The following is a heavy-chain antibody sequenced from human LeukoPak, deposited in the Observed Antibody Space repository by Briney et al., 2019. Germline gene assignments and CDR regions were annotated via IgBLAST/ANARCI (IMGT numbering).Heavy chain of an antibody. Sequence: ASVKVSCKASGYTFTGYYMHWVRQAPGQGLEWMGWINPNSGGTNYAQKLQGWVTMTRDTSISTAYMELSRLRSDDTAVYYCARRAWRCRGAASGCYFDYWGQGTLVTVSS. J-gene: IGHJ4*02. D-gene: IGHD3-10*01. CDR2: INPNSGGT. CDR1: GYTFTGYY. V-gene: IGHV1-2*04. CDR3: ARRAWRCRGAASGCYFDY.